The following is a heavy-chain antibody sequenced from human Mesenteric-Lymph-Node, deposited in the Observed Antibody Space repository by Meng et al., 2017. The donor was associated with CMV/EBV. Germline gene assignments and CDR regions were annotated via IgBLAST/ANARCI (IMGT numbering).Heavy chain of an antibody. D-gene: IGHD5-12*01. J-gene: IGHJ6*02. V-gene: IGHV1-69*05. CDR3: AREAVATIRYYYYGMDV. CDR2: IIPIFGTA. Sequence: SVKVSCKASGYTFTGYYMHWVRQAPGQGLEWMGGIIPIFGTANYAQKFQGRVTITTDESTSTAYMELSSLRSEDTAVYYCAREAVATIRYYYYGMDVWGQGTTVTVSS. CDR1: GYTFTGYY.